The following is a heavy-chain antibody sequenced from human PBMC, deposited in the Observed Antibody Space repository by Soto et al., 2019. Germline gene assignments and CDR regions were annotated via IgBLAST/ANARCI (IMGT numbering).Heavy chain of an antibody. V-gene: IGHV5-51*01. Sequence: PGESLKISCKGSGYSFTSYWIGWVRQMPGKGLEWMGIIYPGDSDTRYSPSFQGQVTISADKSISTAYLQWSSLKASDTAMYYCARSISMVAATPGYYYYYGIDVWGQGTKVTVSS. CDR2: IYPGDSDT. CDR3: ARSISMVAATPGYYYYYGIDV. D-gene: IGHD2-15*01. J-gene: IGHJ6*02. CDR1: GYSFTSYW.